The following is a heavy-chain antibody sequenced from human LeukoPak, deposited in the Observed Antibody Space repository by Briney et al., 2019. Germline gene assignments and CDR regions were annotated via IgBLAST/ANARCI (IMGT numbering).Heavy chain of an antibody. V-gene: IGHV4-59*01. CDR1: GGSISSYY. Sequence: PETLSLTCTVSGGSISSYYWSWIRQPPGKGLEWIGYIYYSGSTNYNPSLKSRVTISVDTSKNQFSLKLSSVTAADTAVYYCARSLRFLATPFDPWGRGTLVTVSS. D-gene: IGHD3-3*01. J-gene: IGHJ5*02. CDR3: ARSLRFLATPFDP. CDR2: IYYSGST.